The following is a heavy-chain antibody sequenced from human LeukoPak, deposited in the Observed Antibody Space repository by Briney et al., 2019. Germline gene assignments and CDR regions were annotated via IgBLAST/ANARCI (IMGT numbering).Heavy chain of an antibody. V-gene: IGHV3-7*01. CDR2: IKKDGSEK. Sequence: GGSLRLSCAASGFTFSSYWMSWVRQAPGKGLEWVANIKKDGSEKNFVDSVRGRFTISRDNAKNSLYLQMNSLRAEDTGVYYCARDSSSWFNWFDPWGQGTLVTVSS. CDR3: ARDSSSWFNWFDP. CDR1: GFTFSSYW. D-gene: IGHD6-13*01. J-gene: IGHJ5*02.